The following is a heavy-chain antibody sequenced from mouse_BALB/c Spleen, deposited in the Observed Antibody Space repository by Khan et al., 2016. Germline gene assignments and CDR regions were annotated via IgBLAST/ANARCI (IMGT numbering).Heavy chain of an antibody. CDR3: ARTASIKY. Sequence: EVQLQESGPGLVKPSQSLSLTCTVTGYSITSGYGWNWIRQFPGNKLEWMGYISYSGSTNYNPSLKSRISITRDTHKNQFFLQLNFVTTEDTSTYYCARTASIKYWGQGTTLTVSS. J-gene: IGHJ2*01. CDR2: ISYSGST. V-gene: IGHV3-2*02. CDR1: GYSITSGYG. D-gene: IGHD1-2*01.